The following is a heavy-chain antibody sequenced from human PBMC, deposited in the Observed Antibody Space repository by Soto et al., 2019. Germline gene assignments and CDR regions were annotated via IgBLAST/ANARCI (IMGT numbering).Heavy chain of an antibody. Sequence: QITLKESGPTLVKPTQTLTLTCTFSGFSLSTSGVGVGWIRQPPGKALEWLALIYWDDDKRYSPSLKSRLTITKDTSKNQVVLTMTNMDPVDTATYYCARAIITMIVVGFVYWGQGTLVTVSS. V-gene: IGHV2-5*02. CDR3: ARAIITMIVVGFVY. CDR1: GFSLSTSGVG. CDR2: IYWDDDK. D-gene: IGHD3-22*01. J-gene: IGHJ4*02.